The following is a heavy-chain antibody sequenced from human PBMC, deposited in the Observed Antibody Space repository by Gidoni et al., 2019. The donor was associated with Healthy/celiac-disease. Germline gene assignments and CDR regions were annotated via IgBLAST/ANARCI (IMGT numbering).Heavy chain of an antibody. CDR2: ISAYNGNT. CDR3: ARVFSSGWYDY. J-gene: IGHJ4*02. D-gene: IGHD6-19*01. Sequence: QVTLVQSGAEVKKSGAPVKVSSKASGDTFTSYGISWVRQAPGQGLEWMGWISAYNGNTNYAQKLQGRVTMTTDTSTSTAYMELRSLRSDDTAVNYCARVFSSGWYDYWGQGTLVTVSS. CDR1: GDTFTSYG. V-gene: IGHV1-18*04.